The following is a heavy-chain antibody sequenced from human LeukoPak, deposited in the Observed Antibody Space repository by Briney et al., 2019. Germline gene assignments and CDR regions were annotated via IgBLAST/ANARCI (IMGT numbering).Heavy chain of an antibody. CDR1: GYTFTSYG. CDR3: ARDYVPSITMIVVSPHYGMDV. J-gene: IGHJ6*02. Sequence: GASVKVSCKASGYTFTSYGISWVRQAPGQGLEWMGWISAYNGNTNYAQKLQGRVTMTTDTSTSTAYMELRSLRSDDTAVYYCARDYVPSITMIVVSPHYGMDVWGQGTTVTVSS. D-gene: IGHD3-22*01. V-gene: IGHV1-18*01. CDR2: ISAYNGNT.